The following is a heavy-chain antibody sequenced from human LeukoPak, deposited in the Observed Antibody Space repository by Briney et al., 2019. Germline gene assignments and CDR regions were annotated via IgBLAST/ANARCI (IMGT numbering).Heavy chain of an antibody. V-gene: IGHV4-59*08. CDR3: ARNTTEVVTAKWFDP. CDR1: GGSMTNYY. CDR2: IYYYGST. Sequence: SETLSLTCTVSGGSMTNYYWTWIRQPPGEGLEWLAYIYYYGSTNYNPSLESRLTLTVDTSKNQFSLKLSSVTAADTAVYYCARNTTEVVTAKWFDPWGQGTLVTVSS. J-gene: IGHJ5*02. D-gene: IGHD2-21*02.